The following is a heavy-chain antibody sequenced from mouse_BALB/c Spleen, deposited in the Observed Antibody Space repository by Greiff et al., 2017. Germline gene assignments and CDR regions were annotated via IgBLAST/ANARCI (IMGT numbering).Heavy chain of an antibody. D-gene: IGHD2-1*01. V-gene: IGHV5-2*03. CDR2: INRDGGST. CDR1: EYEFPSHD. J-gene: IGHJ1*01. Sequence: EVKVEESGGGLVQPGESLKLSCESNEYEFPSHDMSWVRKTPEKRLALVAAINRDGGSTYYPDTMERRFIISRDNTKKTRYLQMSSLRSEDTALDYCARHYGNYGYFDVWGAGTTVTVSS. CDR3: ARHYGNYGYFDV.